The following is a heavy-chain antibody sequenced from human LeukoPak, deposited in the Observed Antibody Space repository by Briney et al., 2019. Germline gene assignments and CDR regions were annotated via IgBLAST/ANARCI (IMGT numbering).Heavy chain of an antibody. CDR1: GGTFSSYA. CDR3: ARDLDSGSSTDPFDY. Sequence: SVKVSCKASGGTFSSYAISWVRQAPGQGLEWMGGIIPIFGTANYAQKFQGRVTITADESTSTAYMELSSLRSEDTAVYYCARDLDSGSSTDPFDYWGQGTLVTVSS. J-gene: IGHJ4*02. V-gene: IGHV1-69*13. D-gene: IGHD1-26*01. CDR2: IIPIFGTA.